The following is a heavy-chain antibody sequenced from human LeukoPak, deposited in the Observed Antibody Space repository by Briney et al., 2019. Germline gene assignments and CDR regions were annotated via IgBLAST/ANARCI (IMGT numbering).Heavy chain of an antibody. CDR2: IYTSGST. Sequence: SETLSLTCTVSGGSISSGSYYWSWIRQPAGKGLEWIGRIYTSGSTNYNPSLKSRVTISVDTSKNQFSLKLSSVTAADTAVYYCARDHPYNWGSADDYFDYWGQGTLVTVSS. CDR1: GGSISSGSYY. CDR3: ARDHPYNWGSADDYFDY. J-gene: IGHJ4*02. V-gene: IGHV4-61*02. D-gene: IGHD1-1*01.